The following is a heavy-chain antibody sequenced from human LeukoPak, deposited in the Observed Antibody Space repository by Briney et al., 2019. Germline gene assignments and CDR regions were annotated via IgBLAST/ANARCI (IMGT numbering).Heavy chain of an antibody. D-gene: IGHD6-13*01. CDR3: ARDYRGDGSRWPDAFDI. V-gene: IGHV3-21*01. Sequence: GGSLRLSCAASGFTFSSYSMNWVRQAPGKGLEWCSSISSSSSYIYYADSVKGRFTISRDNAKNSLYLQMNSLRAEDTAVYYCARDYRGDGSRWPDAFDIWGQGTMVTVSS. CDR2: ISSSSSYI. CDR1: GFTFSSYS. J-gene: IGHJ3*02.